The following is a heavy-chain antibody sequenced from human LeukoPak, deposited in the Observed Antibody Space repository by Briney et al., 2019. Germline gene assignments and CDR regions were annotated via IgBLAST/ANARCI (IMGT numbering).Heavy chain of an antibody. J-gene: IGHJ4*02. V-gene: IGHV3-48*01. Sequence: QPGGSLRLSCAASGFTFSSYSVNWVRQAPGKGLEWVSYISSSSSTIYYADSVRGRFTISRDNAKNSLYLQMNSLRAEDTAVYYCARDETTVTTEYYFDYWGQGTLVTVSS. CDR3: ARDETTVTTEYYFDY. D-gene: IGHD4-11*01. CDR1: GFTFSSYS. CDR2: ISSSSSTI.